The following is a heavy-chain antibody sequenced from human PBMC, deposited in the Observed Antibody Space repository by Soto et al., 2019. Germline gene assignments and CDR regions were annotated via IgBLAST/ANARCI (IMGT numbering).Heavy chain of an antibody. J-gene: IGHJ6*02. CDR3: ARDLKMGLPMVLGVSRHYGMDV. V-gene: IGHV1-2*04. Sequence: GASLKGSCTASGYPFTGYYMPWVRHAPGQGLEWMGWINPNSGGTNYAQKFQGWVTMTRDTSISTAYMELSRLRSDDTAVYYCARDLKMGLPMVLGVSRHYGMDVWGQGTTVTVSS. D-gene: IGHD3-10*01. CDR2: INPNSGGT. CDR1: GYPFTGYY.